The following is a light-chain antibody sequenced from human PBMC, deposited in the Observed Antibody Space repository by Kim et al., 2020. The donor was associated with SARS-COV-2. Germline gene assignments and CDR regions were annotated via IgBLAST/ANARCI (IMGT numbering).Light chain of an antibody. CDR1: SNDVGGYNY. V-gene: IGLV2-14*03. CDR2: DVN. Sequence: QSALTQPASVSGSPGQSITISCTGTSNDVGGYNYVSWYQQHPDKAPKLIIYDVNNRPSGVSNRFSGSKSGNTASLTISGLQAEDEADYYCSSYTNNNTLMFGGGTKLTVL. J-gene: IGLJ3*02. CDR3: SSYTNNNTLM.